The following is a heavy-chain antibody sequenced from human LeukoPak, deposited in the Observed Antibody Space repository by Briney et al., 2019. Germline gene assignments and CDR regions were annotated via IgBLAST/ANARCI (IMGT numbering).Heavy chain of an antibody. V-gene: IGHV3-48*01. J-gene: IGHJ3*02. D-gene: IGHD2-15*01. CDR2: ISSSSSTI. Sequence: PGGSLRLSCAASGFTFSSYSMNWVRQAPGKGLEWVSYISSSSSTIYHADSVKGRFTISRDNAKNTLYLEMNGLRSEDTAVYYCARDPQDISRWANAFDIWGQGTMVTVSS. CDR1: GFTFSSYS. CDR3: ARDPQDISRWANAFDI.